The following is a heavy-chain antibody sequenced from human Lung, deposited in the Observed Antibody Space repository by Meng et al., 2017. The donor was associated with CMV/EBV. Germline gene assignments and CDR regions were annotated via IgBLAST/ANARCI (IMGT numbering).Heavy chain of an antibody. CDR2: IYSGGGT. CDR3: ARVLTAHHYYGMDV. V-gene: IGHV3-53*01. Sequence: GESLKISCAASAFIFSDYAMTWIRQAPGKGLEWVSLIYSGGGTYYADSVKGRFTISRDNFKNTLYLQMNSLRAEDTAVYYCARVLTAHHYYGMDVWGQGTTVTVSS. D-gene: IGHD5-18*01. J-gene: IGHJ6*02. CDR1: AFIFSDYA.